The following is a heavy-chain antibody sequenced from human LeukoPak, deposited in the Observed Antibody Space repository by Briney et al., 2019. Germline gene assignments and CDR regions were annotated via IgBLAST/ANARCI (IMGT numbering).Heavy chain of an antibody. CDR3: AKDSRAGYSSSGPIR. CDR1: GFPFSTYW. V-gene: IGHV3-7*03. D-gene: IGHD6-13*01. J-gene: IGHJ4*02. Sequence: GGSLRLSCETSGFPFSTYWMSWVRQAPGKGLEWVANMNQDGRDRKYADFVKGRFTISRDNSKNTLYLQMNSLRAEDTAVYYCAKDSRAGYSSSGPIRWGQGTLVTVSS. CDR2: MNQDGRDR.